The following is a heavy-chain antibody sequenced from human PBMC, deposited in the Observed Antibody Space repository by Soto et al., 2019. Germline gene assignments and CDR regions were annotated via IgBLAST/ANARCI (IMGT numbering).Heavy chain of an antibody. CDR3: AREFIVDTAMDSWFDP. CDR1: GFTVSSNY. V-gene: IGHV3-66*01. CDR2: IYSGGSK. Sequence: EVQLVESGGGLVQPGGSLRLSCAASGFTVSSNYMSWVRQAPGKGLEWVSVIYSGGSKYYADSVKGRFTISRDNSKNTLYLQMNSRRAEDTAVYYCAREFIVDTAMDSWFDPWGQGTLVTVSS. J-gene: IGHJ5*02. D-gene: IGHD5-18*01.